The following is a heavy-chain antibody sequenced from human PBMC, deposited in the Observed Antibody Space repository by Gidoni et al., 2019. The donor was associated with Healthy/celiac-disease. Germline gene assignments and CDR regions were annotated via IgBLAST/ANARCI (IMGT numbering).Heavy chain of an antibody. D-gene: IGHD5-18*01. V-gene: IGHV3-9*01. Sequence: EVKLVESGGGLVQPGRSLGLSRAASGFPFAYCAMHWVRPAPGKGLAWGLGISWNGGIIDYADSGKGRFTITRDNAKNSLCLQMNSLRAEDTALYYCAKGFSSVGYSYGVFDYWGQGTLVTVSS. CDR1: GFPFAYCA. CDR2: ISWNGGII. J-gene: IGHJ4*02. CDR3: AKGFSSVGYSYGVFDY.